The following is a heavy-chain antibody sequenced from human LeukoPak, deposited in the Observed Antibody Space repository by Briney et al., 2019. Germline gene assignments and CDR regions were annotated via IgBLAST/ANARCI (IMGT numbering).Heavy chain of an antibody. CDR2: INYDSRNI. CDR3: ARVWFGYFFQ. Sequence: GGSLRLSCAASGFTFDKYAMHWVRQAPGKGLEWVSGINYDSRNIGYAGSVKGRVTISRDNAKNSLDLQMNSVRVEDTAVYYCARVWFGYFFQWGQGALVTVSS. J-gene: IGHJ4*02. D-gene: IGHD3-10*01. V-gene: IGHV3-9*01. CDR1: GFTFDKYA.